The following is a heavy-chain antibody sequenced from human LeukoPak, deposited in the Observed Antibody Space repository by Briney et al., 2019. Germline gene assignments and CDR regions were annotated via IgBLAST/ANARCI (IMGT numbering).Heavy chain of an antibody. CDR2: ISAYNGKA. CDR3: ARALLWFGEPSHIDY. CDR1: GYTFTTYG. J-gene: IGHJ4*02. D-gene: IGHD3-10*01. Sequence: GASVKVSCKASGYTFTTYGISWVRQAPGQGLEWMGWISAYNGKANYAQKLQGRVTLTTDTSTSTAYKELRSLRSDDTAVYYCARALLWFGEPSHIDYWGQGTLVTASS. V-gene: IGHV1-18*01.